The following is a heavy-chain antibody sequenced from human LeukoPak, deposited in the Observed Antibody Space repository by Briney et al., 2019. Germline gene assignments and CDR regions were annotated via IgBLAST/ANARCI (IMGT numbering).Heavy chain of an antibody. D-gene: IGHD6-13*01. CDR1: GFTFSSYS. CDR2: IYSGGST. J-gene: IGHJ3*02. CDR3: ARGIAAGNNAFDI. Sequence: PGGSLRLSCAASGFTFSSYSMNWVRQAPGKGLEWVSVIYSGGSTYYADSVKGRFTISRDNSKNTLYLQMNSLRAEDTAVYYCARGIAAGNNAFDIWGQGTMVTVSS. V-gene: IGHV3-53*01.